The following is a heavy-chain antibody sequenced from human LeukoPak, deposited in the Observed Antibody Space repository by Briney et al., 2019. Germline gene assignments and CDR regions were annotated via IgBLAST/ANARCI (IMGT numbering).Heavy chain of an antibody. CDR2: IIPIFGTA. Sequence: SVKVSCKASGGTFSSYAISWVRQAPGQGLEWMGGIIPIFGTANYAQKFLGRVTITADESTSTAYMELSSLRSEDTAVYYCARSNIATRRGDNWFDPWGQGTLVTVSS. D-gene: IGHD6-6*01. CDR1: GGTFSSYA. J-gene: IGHJ5*02. CDR3: ARSNIATRRGDNWFDP. V-gene: IGHV1-69*01.